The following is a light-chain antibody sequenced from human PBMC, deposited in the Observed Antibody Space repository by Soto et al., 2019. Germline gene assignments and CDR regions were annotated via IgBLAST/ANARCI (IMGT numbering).Light chain of an antibody. J-gene: IGKJ1*01. V-gene: IGKV1-5*01. CDR3: QQYNSPSPWT. CDR2: DAS. Sequence: DIQMTQSPSTLSASVGDRVTITCRASQSISSWLSWYQQKPGKAPKLLIYDASSLESGVPSRFSGSGSGTEFTLTISSLQPDDFATYYCQQYNSPSPWTFGQGTKVDTK. CDR1: QSISSW.